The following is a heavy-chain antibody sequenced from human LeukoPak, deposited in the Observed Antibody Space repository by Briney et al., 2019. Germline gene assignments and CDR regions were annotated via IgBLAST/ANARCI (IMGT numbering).Heavy chain of an antibody. V-gene: IGHV1-69*05. D-gene: IGHD6-13*01. CDR1: GGTFSSYA. CDR3: ARVLGQQLVRGWFDP. CDR2: IIPIFGTA. J-gene: IGHJ5*02. Sequence: SVKVSCKASGGTFSSYAISWVRQAPGQGLEWMGGIIPIFGTANYAQKFQGRVTITTDESTSTAYIELSSLRSEDTAVYYCARVLGQQLVRGWFDPWGQGTLVTVSS.